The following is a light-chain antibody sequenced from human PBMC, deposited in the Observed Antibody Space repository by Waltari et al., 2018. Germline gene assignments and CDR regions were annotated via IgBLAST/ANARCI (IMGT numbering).Light chain of an antibody. CDR3: QQHDNSPLT. V-gene: IGKV1-33*01. Sequence: DIQMTQSPSSLSASVADRVTLTCRASQGISNWLAWYQQKPGKAPKLLIYRASNLETGVPSRFTGSGSGTDFTLTINSLQPEDIATYYCQQHDNSPLTFGGGTKVEIK. CDR2: RAS. CDR1: QGISNW. J-gene: IGKJ4*01.